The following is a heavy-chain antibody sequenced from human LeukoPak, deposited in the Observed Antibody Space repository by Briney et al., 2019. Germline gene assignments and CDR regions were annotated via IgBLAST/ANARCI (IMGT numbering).Heavy chain of an antibody. J-gene: IGHJ4*02. D-gene: IGHD1-26*01. CDR3: ARSGSWRFDY. CDR2: TYYKSKWYN. CDR1: GDSVSSNSAA. V-gene: IGHV6-1*01. Sequence: SQTLSLTCAISGDSVSSNSAAWNWVRQSPSRGLEWLGRTYYKSKWYNDYAVSVRGRITINPDTSKNQFSLQLNSVTPEDTAVYNCARSGSWRFDYWGQGTLVTVSS.